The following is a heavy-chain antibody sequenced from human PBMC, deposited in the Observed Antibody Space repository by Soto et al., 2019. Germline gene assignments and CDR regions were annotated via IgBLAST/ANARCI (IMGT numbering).Heavy chain of an antibody. CDR2: INHSGST. V-gene: IGHV4-34*01. Sequence: PSETLSLTCAVYGGSFSGYYWSWTRQPPGKGLEWIGEINHSGSTNYNPSLKSRVTISVDTSKNQFSLKLSSVTAADTAVYYCARGPRRSQVGQYYYYMDVWGKGTTVTVSS. D-gene: IGHD1-26*01. J-gene: IGHJ6*03. CDR1: GGSFSGYY. CDR3: ARGPRRSQVGQYYYYMDV.